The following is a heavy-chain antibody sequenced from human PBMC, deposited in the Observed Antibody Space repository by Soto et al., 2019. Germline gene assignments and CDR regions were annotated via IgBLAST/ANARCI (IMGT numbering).Heavy chain of an antibody. D-gene: IGHD6-19*01. CDR1: GFTFNNYA. V-gene: IGHV3-30*04. CDR2: TSYDEKNK. Sequence: PGWSLRLACASSGFTFNNYAMHWVRQAPGKGLEWVAVTSYDEKNKYHTDSVKGRFTISRDNSKNTLYLQMNNLRTEDTAVYYCARAYTSGWSLPFDYWGQGTLVTVSS. CDR3: ARAYTSGWSLPFDY. J-gene: IGHJ4*02.